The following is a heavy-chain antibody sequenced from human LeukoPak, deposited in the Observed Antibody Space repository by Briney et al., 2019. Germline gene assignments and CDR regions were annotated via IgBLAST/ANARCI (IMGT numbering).Heavy chain of an antibody. CDR3: AREGLDQGGSGISFDY. V-gene: IGHV3-74*01. CDR1: GFTFSSYW. D-gene: IGHD3-10*01. Sequence: GGSLRLSCAASGFTFSSYWMHWVRQAPGKGLVWVSRINSDGSSTSYADSVKGRFTISRDNAKNSLYLQMNSLRAEDTALYYCAREGLDQGGSGISFDYWGQGTLVTVSS. CDR2: INSDGSST. J-gene: IGHJ4*02.